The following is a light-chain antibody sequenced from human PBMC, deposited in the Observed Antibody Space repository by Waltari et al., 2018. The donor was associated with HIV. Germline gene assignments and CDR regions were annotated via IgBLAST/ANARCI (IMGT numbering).Light chain of an antibody. CDR1: SNDVGAYDY. J-gene: IGLJ2*01. CDR3: TSYVDNYHVF. Sequence: QSALTQPPSASGSTGQSVTISCTGTSNDVGAYDYVSWYQQHPGRAPKLLIYEVTKRPSGVPDRFSGSKSGNTASLTVSGLQAEDDGHYYCTSYVDNYHVFFGGGTKLTVL. CDR2: EVT. V-gene: IGLV2-8*01.